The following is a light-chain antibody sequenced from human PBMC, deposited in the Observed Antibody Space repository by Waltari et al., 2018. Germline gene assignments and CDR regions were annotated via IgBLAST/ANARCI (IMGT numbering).Light chain of an antibody. CDR3: QHYVRLPAT. V-gene: IGKV3-20*01. CDR2: GAS. Sequence: EIVLTQSPGSLSSSPGERVTLSCRASQSVSRALAWYQQKPGQAPRLLIFGASNRATGIPDRFSGSESETDFSLTISSLEPEDFAVYYCQHYVRLPATFGRGTKVEIK. J-gene: IGKJ1*01. CDR1: QSVSRA.